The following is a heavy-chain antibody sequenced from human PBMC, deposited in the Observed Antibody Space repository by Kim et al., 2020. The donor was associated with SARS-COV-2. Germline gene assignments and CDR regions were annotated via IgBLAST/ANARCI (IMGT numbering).Heavy chain of an antibody. CDR1: GYTFTSYY. Sequence: ASVKVSCKASGYTFTSYYMHWVRQAPGQGLEWMGIINPSGGSTSYAQKFQGRVTMTRDTSTSTVYMELSSLRSEDTAVYYCARSYYYGSGSQYYYYYYGMDVWGQGTTVTVSS. V-gene: IGHV1-46*01. CDR2: INPSGGST. J-gene: IGHJ6*02. D-gene: IGHD3-10*01. CDR3: ARSYYYGSGSQYYYYYYGMDV.